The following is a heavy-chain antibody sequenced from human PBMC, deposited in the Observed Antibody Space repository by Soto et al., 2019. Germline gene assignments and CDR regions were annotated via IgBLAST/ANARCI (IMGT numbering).Heavy chain of an antibody. Sequence: GGSLRLSCAASGFTVSNNFLMWVRQAPGKGLEWVSLIYSGGNIHYADSVKGRFTISRDNSKNTVYLEMNNLRAEDTAMYYCAKGGSGNYLTYYYYYGMDVWGQGTTVTVSS. D-gene: IGHD3-22*01. CDR1: GFTVSNNF. CDR2: IYSGGNI. V-gene: IGHV3-53*05. CDR3: AKGGSGNYLTYYYYYGMDV. J-gene: IGHJ6*02.